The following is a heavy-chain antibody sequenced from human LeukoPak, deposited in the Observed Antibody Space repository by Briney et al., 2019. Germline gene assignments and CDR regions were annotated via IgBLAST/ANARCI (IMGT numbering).Heavy chain of an antibody. V-gene: IGHV3-30*18. J-gene: IGHJ3*02. CDR2: ITFVESNK. CDR3: AEEAYGLDM. Sequence: GGSLRLSCAASGFIFSNYALHWVRQAPGKGLEWVAVITFVESNKYYADSVKGRFTISRDNSKNTMYLQMNSLGPEDTAVYECAEEAYGLDMWGQGTMVTVSS. CDR1: GFIFSNYA.